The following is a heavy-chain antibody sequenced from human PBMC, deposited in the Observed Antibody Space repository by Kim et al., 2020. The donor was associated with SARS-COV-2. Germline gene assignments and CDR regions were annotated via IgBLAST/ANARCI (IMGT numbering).Heavy chain of an antibody. Sequence: GSLRLSCAASGFTFSSYWMHWVRQAPGKGLVWVSRINSDGSSTSYADSVKGRFTISRDNAKNTLYLQMNSLRAEDTAVYYCARGPIAAAIDYWGQGTLVTVSS. CDR3: ARGPIAAAIDY. D-gene: IGHD6-13*01. J-gene: IGHJ4*02. CDR1: GFTFSSYW. V-gene: IGHV3-74*01. CDR2: INSDGSST.